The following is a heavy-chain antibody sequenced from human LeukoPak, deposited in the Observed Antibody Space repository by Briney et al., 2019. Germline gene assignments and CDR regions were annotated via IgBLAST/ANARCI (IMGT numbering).Heavy chain of an antibody. CDR1: GVSVSSYY. D-gene: IGHD6-13*01. Sequence: SEALSLTCTVSGVSVSSYYWSWIRQPPGKGLEWIGYIYYSGSTNYNPSLKSRVTISLDTSKNQFSLKLSSVTAADTAVYYCARHDGSSWYYAFDVWGQGTMVTVSS. V-gene: IGHV4-59*08. CDR3: ARHDGSSWYYAFDV. CDR2: IYYSGST. J-gene: IGHJ3*01.